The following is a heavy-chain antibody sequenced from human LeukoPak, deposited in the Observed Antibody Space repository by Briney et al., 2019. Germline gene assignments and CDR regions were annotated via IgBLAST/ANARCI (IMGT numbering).Heavy chain of an antibody. V-gene: IGHV1-2*06. CDR2: INPNSGGT. J-gene: IGHJ4*02. CDR1: GYTFTGYY. Sequence: ASVKVSCKASGYTFTGYYMHWVRQAPGQGLEWMGRINPNSGGTNYAQKFQGRVTMTRDTSISTAYMELSRLRSDDTAVYYCARKTTAMVNFDYWGQGTLVTVSS. D-gene: IGHD5-18*01. CDR3: ARKTTAMVNFDY.